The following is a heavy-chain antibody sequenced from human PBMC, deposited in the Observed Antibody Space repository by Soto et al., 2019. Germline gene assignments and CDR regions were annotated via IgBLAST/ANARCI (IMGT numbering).Heavy chain of an antibody. Sequence: SEALSLTCTVSGGSISSYYWSWIRQPPGKGLEWIGYIYYSGSTNYNPPLKSRVTISVDTSKNQFSLKLSSVTAADTAVYYCARVESYSGWYYRGTPRELWFDPWGQGTLVTVS. CDR2: IYYSGST. J-gene: IGHJ5*02. CDR3: ARVESYSGWYYRGTPRELWFDP. CDR1: GGSISSYY. V-gene: IGHV4-59*01. D-gene: IGHD6-19*01.